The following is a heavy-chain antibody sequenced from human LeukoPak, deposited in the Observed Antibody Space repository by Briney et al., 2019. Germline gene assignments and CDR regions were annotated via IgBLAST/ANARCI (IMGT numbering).Heavy chain of an antibody. D-gene: IGHD6-19*01. J-gene: IGHJ5*02. CDR3: ARDKGSRGAVAVWFDP. V-gene: IGHV3-74*01. Sequence: PGGSLRLSCAASGFTFSSYAMSWVRQAPGKGLVWVSRINSDGSSTSYADSVKGRFTISRDNAKNTLYLQMNSLRAEDTAVYCCARDKGSRGAVAVWFDPWGRGTLVTVSS. CDR1: GFTFSSYA. CDR2: INSDGSST.